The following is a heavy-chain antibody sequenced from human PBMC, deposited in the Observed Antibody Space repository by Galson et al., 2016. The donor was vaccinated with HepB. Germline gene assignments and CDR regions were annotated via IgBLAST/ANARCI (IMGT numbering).Heavy chain of an antibody. CDR2: ISVTSGTT. Sequence: SLRLSCAASGFTFSTYAMSWVRQAPGKGLQWVSGISVTSGTTYYSDSVRGRFTISSDSSKNTLYLQMNSLRAEDTALYYCARDLVAYCRGDCSGVDPWGQGTLVTASS. CDR3: ARDLVAYCRGDCSGVDP. J-gene: IGHJ5*02. CDR1: GFTFSTYA. D-gene: IGHD2-21*02. V-gene: IGHV3-23*01.